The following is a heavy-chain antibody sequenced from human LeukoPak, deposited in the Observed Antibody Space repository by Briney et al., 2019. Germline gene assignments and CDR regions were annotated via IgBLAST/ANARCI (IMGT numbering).Heavy chain of an antibody. CDR3: ARQPPYLAAGFDP. V-gene: IGHV1-3*01. D-gene: IGHD6-13*01. J-gene: IGHJ5*02. Sequence: EASVKVSCKASEYTFTSYAMHWVRQAPGQRLEWMGWINAGNGNTKYSQKFQGRVTITRDTSASTAYMELSSLRSEDTAVYYCARQPPYLAAGFDPWGQGTLVTVSS. CDR2: INAGNGNT. CDR1: EYTFTSYA.